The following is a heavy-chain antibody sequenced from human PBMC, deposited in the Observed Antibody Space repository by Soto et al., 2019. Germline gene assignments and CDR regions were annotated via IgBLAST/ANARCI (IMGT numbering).Heavy chain of an antibody. V-gene: IGHV4-61*01. CDR3: ARGTKYYFDY. J-gene: IGHJ4*02. Sequence: SETLSLTCTVSGGSVSSGIYYWSWIRQPPGKGLELIGYIYHSGSTYYNPSLKSRVTISVDRSKNQFSLKLSSVTAADTAVYYCARGTKYYFDYWGQGTLVTVSS. D-gene: IGHD2-8*01. CDR2: IYHSGST. CDR1: GGSVSSGIYY.